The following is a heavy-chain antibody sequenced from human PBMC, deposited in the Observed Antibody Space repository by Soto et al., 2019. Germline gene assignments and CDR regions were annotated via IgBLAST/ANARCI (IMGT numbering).Heavy chain of an antibody. J-gene: IGHJ3*02. CDR3: ARGIVGATTRAFDI. CDR1: GFTFSSYG. Sequence: GGSLRLSCAASGFTFSSYGMHWVRQAPGKGLEWVAVIWYDGSNKYYADSVKGRFTISRDNSKNTLYLQMNSLRAEDTAVYYCARGIVGATTRAFDIWGQGTMVTVSS. D-gene: IGHD1-26*01. V-gene: IGHV3-33*01. CDR2: IWYDGSNK.